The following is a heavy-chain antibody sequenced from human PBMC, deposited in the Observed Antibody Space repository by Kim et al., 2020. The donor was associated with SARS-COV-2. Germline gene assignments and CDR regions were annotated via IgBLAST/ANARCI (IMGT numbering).Heavy chain of an antibody. CDR3: ARDSWGGTDHTAPNYYGMDV. D-gene: IGHD3-16*01. V-gene: IGHV4-59*01. CDR2: IYYSGST. J-gene: IGHJ6*02. Sequence: SETLSLTCTVSGGSISSYYWSWMRQPPGNGLEWIGYIYYSGSTNYNPSLKSRVTISVDTSKNQFSLKLSSVTAADTAVYYCARDSWGGTDHTAPNYYGMDVWGQGTTVTVSS. CDR1: GGSISSYY.